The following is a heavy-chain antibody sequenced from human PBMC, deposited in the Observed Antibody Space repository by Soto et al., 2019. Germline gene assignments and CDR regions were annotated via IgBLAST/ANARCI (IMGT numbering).Heavy chain of an antibody. V-gene: IGHV3-74*01. CDR1: GFTFSSQW. CDR3: SIDSVNCNLMEV. CDR2: ITSDGSST. J-gene: IGHJ6*02. Sequence: GGSLRLSCAASGFTFSSQWMHWVRQAPGKGLVWVSRITSDGSSTTYADSVKGRFTISRDNAKNTLYLQMNSLRAEDTAVYYCSIDSVNCNLMEVWFQGTTVTVS. D-gene: IGHD1-1*01.